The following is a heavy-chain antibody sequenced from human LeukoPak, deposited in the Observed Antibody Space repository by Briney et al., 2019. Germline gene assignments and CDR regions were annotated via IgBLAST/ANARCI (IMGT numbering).Heavy chain of an antibody. J-gene: IGHJ4*02. D-gene: IGHD4-23*01. Sequence: GGSLRLSCAASGFTFSNYGMSWVRQAPGKGLEWVSSISSSSSYIYYADSVKGRFTISRDNAKNSLYLQMNSLRAEDTAVYYCARDRVVTTFDYWGQGTLVTVSS. CDR3: ARDRVVTTFDY. CDR1: GFTFSNYG. V-gene: IGHV3-21*01. CDR2: ISSSSSYI.